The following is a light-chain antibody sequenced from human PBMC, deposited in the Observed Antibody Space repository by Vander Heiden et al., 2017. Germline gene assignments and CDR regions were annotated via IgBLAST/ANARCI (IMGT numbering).Light chain of an antibody. CDR2: DNI. V-gene: IGLV1-40*01. J-gene: IGLJ2*01. CDR3: QSYDSSLGGHVV. CDR1: TSTIGEGYG. Sequence: QSVLTQPPSVSWAPGQRVTISCTGSTSTIGEGYGVHWYQQHPGTAPKLLIYDNINRPSGVPGRFSGSKSGTSASLAITWLQAEDEADYYCQSYDSSLGGHVVFGGGTKLTVL.